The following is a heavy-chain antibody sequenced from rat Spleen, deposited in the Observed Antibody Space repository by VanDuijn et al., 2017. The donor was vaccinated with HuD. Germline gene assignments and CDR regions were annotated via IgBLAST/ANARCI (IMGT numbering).Heavy chain of an antibody. D-gene: IGHD5-1*01. CDR3: TRGVGGSFDY. V-gene: IGHV2S75*01. CDR2: IWGHGKT. CDR1: GFSLTNYG. J-gene: IGHJ2*01. Sequence: QVQLKESGPVLVQASETLSLTCTVSGFSLTNYGVIWVRQSPGKGLEWMGIIWGHGKTDYNSALKSRLSINRDTSKSQVFLKMNSLQTDDTAIYYCTRGVGGSFDYWGQGVMVTVSS.